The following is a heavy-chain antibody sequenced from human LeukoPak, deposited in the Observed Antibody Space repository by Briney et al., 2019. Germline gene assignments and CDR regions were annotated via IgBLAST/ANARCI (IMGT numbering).Heavy chain of an antibody. CDR3: AKFQSGAKGDLKYLFDY. D-gene: IGHD2-2*01. Sequence: PGGSLRLSCAASGFTFSSSAMSWVRQVPGKGLEWVSAISSGGAGIYYADSVKGRFTISRDNSKNTLYLQMNSLRAEDTAIYNCAKFQSGAKGDLKYLFDYWGQGTLVTVSS. CDR2: ISSGGAGI. V-gene: IGHV3-23*01. J-gene: IGHJ4*02. CDR1: GFTFSSSA.